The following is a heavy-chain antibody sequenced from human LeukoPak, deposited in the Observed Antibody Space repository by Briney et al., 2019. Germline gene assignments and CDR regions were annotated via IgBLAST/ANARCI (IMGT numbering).Heavy chain of an antibody. Sequence: PSQTLSLTCTVSSGSISSSNYYWSGIRQPAGKGLEWIGRISTIGITNYNPSLNSRVTISIDTSKNQFSLKLSSVTAADTAVYYCARDGCGGSCFHYYYYYMDVWGKGTTVTISS. CDR1: SGSISSSNYY. D-gene: IGHD2-15*01. V-gene: IGHV4-61*02. CDR3: ARDGCGGSCFHYYYYYMDV. CDR2: ISTIGIT. J-gene: IGHJ6*03.